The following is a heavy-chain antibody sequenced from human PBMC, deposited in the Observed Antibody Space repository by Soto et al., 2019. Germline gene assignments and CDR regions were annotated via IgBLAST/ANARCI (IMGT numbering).Heavy chain of an antibody. D-gene: IGHD3-3*01. CDR2: INPSGNST. J-gene: IGHJ6*02. CDR3: ARVGFLSTFGVVTISADSYYYGMDV. Sequence: QVQLVQSGAEVKKPGASVKVSCKASGYSFTTHYIHWVRQAPGQGLEWMGIINPSGNSTNYAQKFQGRGTMTRDTSTSTGYMELSSLRSEDTAVYYCARVGFLSTFGVVTISADSYYYGMDVWGQGTTVTVSS. CDR1: GYSFTTHY. V-gene: IGHV1-46*01.